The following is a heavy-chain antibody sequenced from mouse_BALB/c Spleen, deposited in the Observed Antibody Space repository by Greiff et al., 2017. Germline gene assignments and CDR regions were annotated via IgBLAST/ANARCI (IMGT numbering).Heavy chain of an antibody. Sequence: EVKLMESGPELVKPGASVKMSCKASGYTFTSYVMHWVKQKPGQGLEWIGYINPYNDGTKYNEKFKGKATLTSDKSSSTAYMELSSLTSEDSAVYYCARSGYDGYYLFAYWGQGTLVTVSA. CDR2: INPYNDGT. CDR3: ARSGYDGYYLFAY. CDR1: GYTFTSYV. D-gene: IGHD2-3*01. V-gene: IGHV1-14*01. J-gene: IGHJ3*01.